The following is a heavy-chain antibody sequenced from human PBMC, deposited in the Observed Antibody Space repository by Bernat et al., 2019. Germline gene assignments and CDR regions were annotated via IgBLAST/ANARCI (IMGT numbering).Heavy chain of an antibody. CDR2: IYYSGST. CDR1: GCSISSSSYY. V-gene: IGHV4-39*01. CDR3: ARVGYSGYDSDY. D-gene: IGHD5-12*01. Sequence: QLQLQESGPGLVKPSETLSLTCTVSGCSISSSSYYWGWIRQPPGKGLEWIGSIYYSGSTYYNPSLKSRVTISVDTSKNQFSLKLSSVTAADTAVYYCARVGYSGYDSDYWGQGTLVTVSS. J-gene: IGHJ4*02.